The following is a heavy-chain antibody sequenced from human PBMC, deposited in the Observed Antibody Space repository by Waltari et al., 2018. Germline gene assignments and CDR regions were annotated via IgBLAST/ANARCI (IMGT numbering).Heavy chain of an antibody. D-gene: IGHD3-22*01. V-gene: IGHV4-39*01. J-gene: IGHJ4*02. CDR3: ASLPYDSSGYYFPEVDY. Sequence: QLQLQESGPGLVKPSETLSLTCTVSGGSISSSSYYWGWTRQPPGKGLEWIGRIYYSGNTFCNPSRKSRDTISVDASKNKFSLKLSSVTAADTAVYYCASLPYDSSGYYFPEVDYWGQGTLVTVSS. CDR1: GGSISSSSYY. CDR2: IYYSGNT.